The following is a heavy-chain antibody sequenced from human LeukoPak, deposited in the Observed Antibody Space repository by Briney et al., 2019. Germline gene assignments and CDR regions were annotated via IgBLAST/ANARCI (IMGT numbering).Heavy chain of an antibody. CDR1: GLTFSSYW. V-gene: IGHV3-74*01. Sequence: GGSLRLSCAASGLTFSSYWMYWVRQAPGKGLVWVSRCDSDGSGTTYVDSVKGRFTVSRDNAKNTLYLQMSSLRAEDTAVYYCATSSVWGGAFNIWGQGTMVTVSS. D-gene: IGHD3-16*01. CDR2: CDSDGSGT. J-gene: IGHJ3*02. CDR3: ATSSVWGGAFNI.